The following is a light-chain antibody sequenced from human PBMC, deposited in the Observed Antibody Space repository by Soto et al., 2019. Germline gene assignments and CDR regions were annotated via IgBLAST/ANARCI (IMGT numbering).Light chain of an antibody. CDR3: AAWDDSLRV. Sequence: QPVLTQPPSASGTPGQRVTISCSGSSSNIGTHYVYWYQQLPGTAPKLLIFRNDQRPSGVPDRFSGSKSGTSASLAISGLRSEDEAEYYCAAWDDSLRVFGGGTQLTVL. J-gene: IGLJ3*02. V-gene: IGLV1-47*01. CDR1: SSNIGTHY. CDR2: RND.